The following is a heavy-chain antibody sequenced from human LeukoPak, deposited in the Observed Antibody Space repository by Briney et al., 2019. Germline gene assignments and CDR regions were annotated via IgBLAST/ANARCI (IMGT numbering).Heavy chain of an antibody. V-gene: IGHV4-61*02. CDR1: GNSISSGDNY. CDR3: ARASYSYDINGWVPFDY. J-gene: IGHJ4*02. CDR2: IYTSGST. D-gene: IGHD3-22*01. Sequence: PSETLSLTCTVSGNSISSGDNYWSWIRQPAGKGLEWIVRIYTSGSTNYNPSLKSRVTISGDTSKNQFSLRLSSVTAADTAVYYCARASYSYDINGWVPFDYWGQGTLVTVSS.